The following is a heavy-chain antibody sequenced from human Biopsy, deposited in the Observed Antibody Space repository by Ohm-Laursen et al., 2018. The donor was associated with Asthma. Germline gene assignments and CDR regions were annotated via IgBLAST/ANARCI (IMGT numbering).Heavy chain of an antibody. D-gene: IGHD3-22*01. CDR1: GFVFSQCG. Sequence: SLRLSCSAFGFVFSQCGMHWVRQGPGKGLEWVALVSSDGHNKYYEDSVKGRFTISRDNSRKRLYLQINRLTVEDSAVYFCSRQSGQDYGDSSGFDIWGQGIKVAVSS. J-gene: IGHJ3*02. CDR3: SRQSGQDYGDSSGFDI. V-gene: IGHV3-30*03. CDR2: VSSDGHNK.